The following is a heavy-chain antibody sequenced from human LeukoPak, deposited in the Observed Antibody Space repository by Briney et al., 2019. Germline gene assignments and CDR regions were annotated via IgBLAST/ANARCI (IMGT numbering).Heavy chain of an antibody. CDR2: ISGSGGST. J-gene: IGHJ4*02. Sequence: GGSLRLSCAASGFNFLSYAMGWVRQAPGKGLEWVSVISGSGGSTYYADSVKGRFTISRDDSKNTVSLQMNSLGAEDTALYYCAKVAGTVLAPCFDYWGQGTLVTVSS. V-gene: IGHV3-23*01. CDR3: AKVAGTVLAPCFDY. CDR1: GFNFLSYA.